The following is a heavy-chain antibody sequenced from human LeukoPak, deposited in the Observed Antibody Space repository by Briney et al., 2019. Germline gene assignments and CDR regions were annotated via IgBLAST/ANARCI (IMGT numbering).Heavy chain of an antibody. CDR3: ATGPIAVAPLDY. Sequence: ASVKVSCKASGGTFSSYAISWVRQAPEQGLEWMGRIIPILGIANYAQKFQGRVTITADKSTSTAYMELSSLRSEDTAVYYCATGPIAVAPLDYWGQGTLVTVSS. CDR1: GGTFSSYA. J-gene: IGHJ4*02. CDR2: IIPILGIA. D-gene: IGHD6-19*01. V-gene: IGHV1-69*04.